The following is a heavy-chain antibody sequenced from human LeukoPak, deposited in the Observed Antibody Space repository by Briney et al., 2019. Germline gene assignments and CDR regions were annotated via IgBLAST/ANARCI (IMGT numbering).Heavy chain of an antibody. CDR2: IRYDGSGK. V-gene: IGHV3-30*02. J-gene: IGHJ4*02. D-gene: IGHD3/OR15-3a*01. CDR1: GFTFSSYG. Sequence: GGSLRLSCAASGFTFSSYGMHWVRQAPGKGLEWVAFIRYDGSGKYYGDSVKGRFTISRDISKNTLHLQMNSLRAEDTALYYCARDSGFSGTQRGEYWGQGTLVTVSS. CDR3: ARDSGFSGTQRGEY.